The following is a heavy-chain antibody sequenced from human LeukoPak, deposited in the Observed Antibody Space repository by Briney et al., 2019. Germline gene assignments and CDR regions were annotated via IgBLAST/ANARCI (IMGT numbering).Heavy chain of an antibody. CDR1: GSTFSSYW. CDR2: INSDGSST. Sequence: GGSLRLSCAASGSTFSSYWMHWVRHAPGKGLVWVSRINSDGSSTSYADSVKGRFTISRDNAKNTLYLQMNSLRAEDTAVYYCARGGMITFGGVIVIQDYYYGMDVWGKGTTVTVSS. D-gene: IGHD3-16*02. CDR3: ARGGMITFGGVIVIQDYYYGMDV. V-gene: IGHV3-74*01. J-gene: IGHJ6*04.